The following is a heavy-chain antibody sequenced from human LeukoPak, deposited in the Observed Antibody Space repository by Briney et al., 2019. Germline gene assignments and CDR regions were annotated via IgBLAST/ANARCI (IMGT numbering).Heavy chain of an antibody. V-gene: IGHV4-30-4*01. J-gene: IGHJ4*02. D-gene: IGHD4/OR15-4a*01. Sequence: SQTLSLTCTVSDGSISSGDYYWSWIRQPPGKGLEWIGYIYYSGSTYYNPSLKSRVTISVDTSKNQFSLKLSSVTAADTAVYYCARGADDGAPHDYWGQGTLVTVSS. CDR2: IYYSGST. CDR3: ARGADDGAPHDY. CDR1: DGSISSGDYY.